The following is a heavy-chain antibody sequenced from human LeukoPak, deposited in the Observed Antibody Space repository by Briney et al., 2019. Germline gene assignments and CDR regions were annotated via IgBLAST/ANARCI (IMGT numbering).Heavy chain of an antibody. V-gene: IGHV4-34*01. J-gene: IGHJ5*02. CDR2: INHSGST. CDR1: GGSFSGYY. CDR3: ARHPFDNWFDP. Sequence: KPSETLSLTCAVYGGSFSGYYWSWIRQPPGKGLEWIGEINHSGSTNYNPSLKSRVTISVDTSKNQFSLKLSSVTAADTAVYYCARHPFDNWFDPWGQGTLVTVSS.